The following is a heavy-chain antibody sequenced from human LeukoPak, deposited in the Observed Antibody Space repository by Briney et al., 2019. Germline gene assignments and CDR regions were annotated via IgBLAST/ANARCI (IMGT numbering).Heavy chain of an antibody. CDR2: IRYGGSNK. Sequence: GGSLRLSCAASGFTFSSYGMHWVRQAPGKGLEWVAFIRYGGSNKYYADSVKGRFTISRDNSKNTLYLQMNSLRAEDTAVYYCAKVPRIAAAGIGGYFQHWGQGTLVTVSS. CDR1: GFTFSSYG. D-gene: IGHD6-13*01. CDR3: AKVPRIAAAGIGGYFQH. V-gene: IGHV3-30*02. J-gene: IGHJ1*01.